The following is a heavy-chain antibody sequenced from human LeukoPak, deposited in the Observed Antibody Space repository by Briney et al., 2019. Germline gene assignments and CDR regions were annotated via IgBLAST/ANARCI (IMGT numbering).Heavy chain of an antibody. Sequence: GGSLRLSCTASGLTFGDYAMSWFRQAPGKGLEWVGFIRSKAYGGTTEYAASVKGRFTISRDDSKSIAYLQMSSLKTEDTAVYYCTRETVVVPAAISGFDYWGQGTLVTVSS. CDR3: TRETVVVPAAISGFDY. V-gene: IGHV3-49*03. D-gene: IGHD2-2*01. CDR1: GLTFGDYA. CDR2: IRSKAYGGTT. J-gene: IGHJ4*02.